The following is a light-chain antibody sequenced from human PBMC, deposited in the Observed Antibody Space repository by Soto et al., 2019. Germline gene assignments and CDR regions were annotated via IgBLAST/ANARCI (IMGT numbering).Light chain of an antibody. V-gene: IGKV3-15*01. CDR1: QSVRDN. J-gene: IGKJ2*01. CDR3: QQSNNWPST. CDR2: GAS. Sequence: EIVMTHSPATLSVSPGERATLSCRASQSVRDNLAWYQQKPGQAPRILIYGASTRATGIPARFSGSGSGTEFTLTINSLQSEDFALYFCQQSNNWPSTFGQGTKLEIK.